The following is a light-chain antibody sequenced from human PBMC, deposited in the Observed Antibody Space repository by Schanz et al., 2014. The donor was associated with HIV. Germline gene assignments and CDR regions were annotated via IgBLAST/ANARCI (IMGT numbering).Light chain of an antibody. CDR2: ANH. CDR3: ATWDANVSAVL. CDR1: AFNIGQNF. V-gene: IGLV1-51*01. J-gene: IGLJ2*01. Sequence: QSVLTQPPSVSAAPGQKVTIACSGSAFNIGQNFVSWYQHLPGTAPKLLIYANHERPSEIPDRFSASRTGTSATLAIIGLQSGDEAEYYCATWDANVSAVLFGGGTKLTVL.